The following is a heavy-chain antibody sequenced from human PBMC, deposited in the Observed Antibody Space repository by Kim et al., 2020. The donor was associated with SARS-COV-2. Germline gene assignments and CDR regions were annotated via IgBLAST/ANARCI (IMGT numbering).Heavy chain of an antibody. Sequence: GGSLRLSCAASGFSLSRYYISWVRQAPRKGLEWVANIKQDGSEKDYVDSVKGRFTISRDNAKNSLFLQMNSLRAEDTAVYYCVRGGRVTYYFDSWGQGTLVTVSS. J-gene: IGHJ4*02. CDR3: VRGGRVTYYFDS. CDR2: IKQDGSEK. V-gene: IGHV3-7*03. D-gene: IGHD3-16*01. CDR1: GFSLSRYY.